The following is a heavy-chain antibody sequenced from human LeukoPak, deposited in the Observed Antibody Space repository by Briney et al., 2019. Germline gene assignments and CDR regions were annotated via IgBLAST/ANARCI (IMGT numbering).Heavy chain of an antibody. CDR3: GRGRDYFPIDY. CDR1: GGSISSSNW. J-gene: IGHJ4*02. CDR2: TYSGGNT. Sequence: ETLSLTCAVSGGSISSSNWWSWVRQPPGKGLVWVSVTYSGGNTDYADSVKGRFTISRDNSRNTLYLQMSSLRVEDTAIYYCGRGRDYFPIDYWGQGTFVIVSS. D-gene: IGHD2/OR15-2a*01. V-gene: IGHV3-53*01.